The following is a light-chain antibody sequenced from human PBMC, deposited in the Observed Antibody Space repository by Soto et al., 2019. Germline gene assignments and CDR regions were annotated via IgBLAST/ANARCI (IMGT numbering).Light chain of an antibody. CDR2: AAS. Sequence: IQMTQYPSSLSASVGDRVTITCGGSQTISNYLNWYQQKSGRAPELLVYAASNLQSGVPSRFTGSGSGTEFTLTISSLQPDDFATYYCQQYNSYSPETFGQGTQVDIK. CDR3: QQYNSYSPET. J-gene: IGKJ1*01. V-gene: IGKV1-5*01. CDR1: QTISNY.